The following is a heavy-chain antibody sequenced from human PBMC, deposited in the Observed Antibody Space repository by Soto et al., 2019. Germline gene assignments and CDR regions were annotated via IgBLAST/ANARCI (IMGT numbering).Heavy chain of an antibody. CDR2: MNPNSGNT. D-gene: IGHD6-13*01. CDR3: ARVDYSSSWYRYYYYYYMDV. CDR1: GYTFTSYD. J-gene: IGHJ6*03. V-gene: IGHV1-8*01. Sequence: ASVKVSFKASGYTFTSYDINWVRQATGQGLEWMGWMNPNSGNTGYAQKFQGRVTMTRNTSISTAYMELSSLRSEDTAVYYCARVDYSSSWYRYYYYYYMDVWGKGTTVTVSS.